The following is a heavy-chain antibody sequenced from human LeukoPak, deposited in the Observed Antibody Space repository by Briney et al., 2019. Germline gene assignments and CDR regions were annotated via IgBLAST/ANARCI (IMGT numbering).Heavy chain of an antibody. CDR1: GGSFSGYY. V-gene: IGHV4-34*01. CDR3: ARVLRIAAAGRRHYFDY. CDR2: INHSGST. Sequence: SETLSLTCAVYGGSFSGYYWSWIRQPPGKGLEWIGEINHSGSTNYNPSLKSRVTISVDTSKNQFSLKLSSVTAADTAVYYCARVLRIAAAGRRHYFDYWGQGTLVTVSS. J-gene: IGHJ4*02. D-gene: IGHD6-13*01.